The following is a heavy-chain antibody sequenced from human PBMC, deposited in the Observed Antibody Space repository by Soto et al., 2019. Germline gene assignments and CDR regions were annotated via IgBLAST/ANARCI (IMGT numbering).Heavy chain of an antibody. J-gene: IGHJ5*02. Sequence: QVHLVQSGVEVKTPGASVKVSCQASGYTFFTYDISWVRQAPGQGLEWMGWISTYSGDTKYAQKCQGRGTMTTHTSTPTAYLELRSLRSDHTAVYYCARHHGPATTENWFDPWGQGTLVTVSS. V-gene: IGHV1-18*01. CDR2: ISTYSGDT. CDR1: GYTFFTYD. CDR3: ARHHGPATTENWFDP. D-gene: IGHD1-1*01.